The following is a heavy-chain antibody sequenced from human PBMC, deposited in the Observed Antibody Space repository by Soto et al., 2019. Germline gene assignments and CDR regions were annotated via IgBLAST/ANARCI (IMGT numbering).Heavy chain of an antibody. CDR2: INAGIDDT. Sequence: ASVKVSCKASGYTFTNYAIHWVRQAPGQSLEWMGWINAGIDDTKYSQKFQGRVTITRDTSATTAYMDLRSLTSEDTAVYYCARGTGGLRRLDLWGQGTPVTVSS. CDR3: ARGTGGLRRLDL. V-gene: IGHV1-3*01. CDR1: GYTFTNYA. J-gene: IGHJ4*02. D-gene: IGHD3-16*01.